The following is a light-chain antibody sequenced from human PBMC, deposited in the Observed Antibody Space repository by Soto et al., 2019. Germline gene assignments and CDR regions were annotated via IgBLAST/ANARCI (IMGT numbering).Light chain of an antibody. Sequence: DIQMTQSPSSLSASVGDRVTITCRASQDLDRWLAWYQQKPGEAPKLLIYDASNLETGVPSRFSGSGSGTDFTFTISSLQPEDIATYYCQQYDNLFTFGPGTKVDIK. CDR1: QDLDRW. CDR2: DAS. V-gene: IGKV1-33*01. J-gene: IGKJ3*01. CDR3: QQYDNLFT.